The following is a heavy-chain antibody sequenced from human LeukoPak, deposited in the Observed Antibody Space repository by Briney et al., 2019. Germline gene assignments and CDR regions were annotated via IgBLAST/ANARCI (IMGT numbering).Heavy chain of an antibody. CDR1: GDSVSSNSAA. J-gene: IGHJ6*03. D-gene: IGHD6-13*01. CDR3: ARDDLHLVRRLGETTEYYYYYYMDV. V-gene: IGHV6-1*01. Sequence: SQTLSLTCAISGDSVSSNSAAWNWIRQSPSRGLEWLGRTYYRSKWYNDYAVSVKSRITINPDTSKNQFSLQLNSVTPEDTAVYYCARDDLHLVRRLGETTEYYYYYYMDVWGKGTTVTVSS. CDR2: TYYRSKWYN.